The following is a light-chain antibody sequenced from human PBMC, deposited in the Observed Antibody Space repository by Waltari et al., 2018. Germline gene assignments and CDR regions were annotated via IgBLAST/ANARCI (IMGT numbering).Light chain of an antibody. CDR1: LSLLHSNKFNY. V-gene: IGKV2-28*01. CDR3: MQALQTPRT. J-gene: IGKJ2*01. CDR2: LGS. Sequence: DIALTQSPLSMSVTPGEPASISCRNSLSLLHSNKFNYLDWYLQKPGQSPQLLIYLGSSRASGVPDRFSGSGSGTDFTLNISRVSAEDVGVYYCMQALQTPRTFGQGTRPEIK.